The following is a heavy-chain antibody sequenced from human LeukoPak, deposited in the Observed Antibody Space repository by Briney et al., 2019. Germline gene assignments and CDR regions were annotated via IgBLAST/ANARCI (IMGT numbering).Heavy chain of an antibody. J-gene: IGHJ4*02. V-gene: IGHV3-33*06. Sequence: GGSLRLSCAASGFTFSSYGMHWVRQAPGKGLEWVAVIWYDGSNKYYADSVKGRFTISRDNSKNTLYLQMNSLRAEDTAVYYCAKDYYGSGSYYSLFDYWGQGTLVTVSS. D-gene: IGHD3-10*01. CDR3: AKDYYGSGSYYSLFDY. CDR2: IWYDGSNK. CDR1: GFTFSSYG.